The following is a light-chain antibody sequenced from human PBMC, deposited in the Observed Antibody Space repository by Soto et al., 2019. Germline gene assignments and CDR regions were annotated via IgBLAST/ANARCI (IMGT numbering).Light chain of an antibody. J-gene: IGKJ2*01. CDR3: QQYNNWPPKYT. CDR1: QSVSSN. CDR2: GAS. Sequence: EIVMTQSPATLSVSPGERATLSCRASQSVSSNLAWYQQKPGQSPRLLIYGASTRATGIPARFSGSGSGTEFTLTISSLQSEDFAVYDCQQYNNWPPKYTFGQGTKLEIK. V-gene: IGKV3-15*01.